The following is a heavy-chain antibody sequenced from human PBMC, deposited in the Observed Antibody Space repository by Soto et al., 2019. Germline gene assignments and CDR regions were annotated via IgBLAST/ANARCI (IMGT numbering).Heavy chain of an antibody. V-gene: IGHV3-23*01. Sequence: GGSLRLSCAASGFTFSSYAMSWVRQAPGKGLEWVSAISGSGGSTYYADSVKGRFTISRDNSKNTLYLQMNSLRAEDTAVYYCAKDLRQHYYYYMDVWGKGTTVTVSS. D-gene: IGHD6-13*01. J-gene: IGHJ6*03. CDR3: AKDLRQHYYYYMDV. CDR1: GFTFSSYA. CDR2: ISGSGGST.